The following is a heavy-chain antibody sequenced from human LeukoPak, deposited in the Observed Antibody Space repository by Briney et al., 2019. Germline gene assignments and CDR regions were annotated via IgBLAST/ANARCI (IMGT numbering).Heavy chain of an antibody. CDR3: ARVRLQYAFDI. V-gene: IGHV4-30-2*01. Sequence: PSETLSLTCAVSGGSISSGGYSWSWIRQPPGKGLEWIGYIYHSGSTYYNPSLKSRVTISVDRSKSQFSLKLSSVTAAVTAVYYCARVRLQYAFDIWGQGTMVTVSS. D-gene: IGHD5-24*01. J-gene: IGHJ3*02. CDR1: GGSISSGGYS. CDR2: IYHSGST.